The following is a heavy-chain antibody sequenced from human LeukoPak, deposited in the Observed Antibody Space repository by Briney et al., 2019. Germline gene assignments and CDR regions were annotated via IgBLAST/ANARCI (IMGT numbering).Heavy chain of an antibody. J-gene: IGHJ5*02. Sequence: PSETLSLTCSVSGGYISSYYWSWIRQPPGKGLEWIGYIYYSGSTNYNPSLKSRVTISVDTSKNQFSLKLSSVTAADTAVYYCARVGYYGSGPMGWFDPWGQGTLVTVSS. V-gene: IGHV4-59*01. CDR1: GGYISSYY. CDR2: IYYSGST. D-gene: IGHD3-10*01. CDR3: ARVGYYGSGPMGWFDP.